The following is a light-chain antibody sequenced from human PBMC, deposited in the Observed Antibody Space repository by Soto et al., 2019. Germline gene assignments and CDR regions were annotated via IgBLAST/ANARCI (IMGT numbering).Light chain of an antibody. CDR2: EVS. V-gene: IGLV2-14*01. CDR3: QSYDSSLSGSNVV. J-gene: IGLJ2*01. CDR1: SSDVGGYNY. Sequence: QSALTQPASVSGSPGQSITISCTGTSSDVGGYNYVSWYQQHPGKAPKLMIYEVSNRPSGVPDRFSGSKSGTSASLAITGLQAEDEADYYCQSYDSSLSGSNVVFGGGTKVTVL.